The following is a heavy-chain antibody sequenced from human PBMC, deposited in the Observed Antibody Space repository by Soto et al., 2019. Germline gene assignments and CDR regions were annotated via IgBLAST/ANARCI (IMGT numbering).Heavy chain of an antibody. CDR1: GGSTSSSSYY. CDR2: IYYSGST. V-gene: IGHV4-39*01. Sequence: SETLSLTCTVSGGSTSSSSYYWGWIRQPPGKGLEWIGSIYYSGSTYYNPSLKSRVTISVDTSKNQFSLKLSSVTAADTAVYYCASLMVYTYYFDYWGQGTLVTVSS. J-gene: IGHJ4*02. CDR3: ASLMVYTYYFDY. D-gene: IGHD2-8*01.